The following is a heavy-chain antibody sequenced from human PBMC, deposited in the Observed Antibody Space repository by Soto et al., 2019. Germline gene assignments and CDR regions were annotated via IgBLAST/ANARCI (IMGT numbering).Heavy chain of an antibody. CDR2: IYWDDDK. CDR3: ARESRRFFDC. CDR1: GFSLSTTGVG. Sequence: GSGPTLVNPTQTLTLTCTFSGFSLSTTGVGVGWIRQPPGKALEWLAIIYWDDDKRYSPSLKSRLTITKDTSNNQVVLTMTNMDPVDTATYYCARESRRFFDCWGQGTLVTVS. D-gene: IGHD2-2*01. V-gene: IGHV2-5*02. J-gene: IGHJ4*02.